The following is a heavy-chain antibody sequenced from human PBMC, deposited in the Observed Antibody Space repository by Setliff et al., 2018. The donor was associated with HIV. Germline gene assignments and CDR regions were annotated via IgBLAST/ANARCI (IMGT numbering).Heavy chain of an antibody. CDR3: GRAPDY. CDR1: GGSISSGSYY. J-gene: IGHJ4*02. Sequence: SETLSLTCSVSGGSISSGSYYWGWIRQPPGKGLEWIGSMYYSGTTYYNPSLKSRVTISVDTSKTQFSLKLNSVTAADTAVYYCGRAPDYWGQGTLVTVSS. V-gene: IGHV4-39*01. CDR2: MYYSGTT.